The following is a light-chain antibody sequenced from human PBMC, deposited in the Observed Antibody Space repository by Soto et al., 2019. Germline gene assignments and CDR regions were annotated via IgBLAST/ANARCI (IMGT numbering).Light chain of an antibody. Sequence: ALAQPRSVSGSPGQLLTISCTGTSSDVDDYRYVSWYQQYPGKAPKLVIYDGTKRPSGVPDRFSGSNSGNTASLTISGLQAEDEADYYCCSYVTTPEIFGTGTKVTVL. CDR2: DGT. CDR3: CSYVTTPEI. J-gene: IGLJ1*01. CDR1: SSDVDDYRY. V-gene: IGLV2-11*01.